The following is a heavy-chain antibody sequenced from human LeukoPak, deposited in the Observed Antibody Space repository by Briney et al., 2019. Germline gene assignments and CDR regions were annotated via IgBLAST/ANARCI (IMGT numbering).Heavy chain of an antibody. D-gene: IGHD3-22*01. J-gene: IGHJ4*02. CDR3: ARESYYYDSSGYYPPLFDY. CDR2: INPNSGGT. Sequence: ASVKVSCKASGYTFTGYYMHWVRQAPGQGLEWMGWINPNSGGTNYAQKFQGRVTMTRDTSISTAYMELSRLRSDDTAVYYCARESYYYDSSGYYPPLFDYWGQGTQVTVSS. CDR1: GYTFTGYY. V-gene: IGHV1-2*02.